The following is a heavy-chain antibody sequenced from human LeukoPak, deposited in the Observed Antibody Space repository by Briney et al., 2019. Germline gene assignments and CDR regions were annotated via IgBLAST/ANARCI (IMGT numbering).Heavy chain of an antibody. CDR3: ATGRLLGALYGMDV. D-gene: IGHD2-15*01. CDR2: FDPEDGET. Sequence: ASVKVSCKVSGYTLTELSMHWVRQAPGKGLEWMGGFDPEDGETVYAQKFQGRVTMTEDTSTDTAYMELSSLRSEDTAVYYCATGRLLGALYGMDVWGQGTMVTVSS. J-gene: IGHJ6*02. V-gene: IGHV1-24*01. CDR1: GYTLTELS.